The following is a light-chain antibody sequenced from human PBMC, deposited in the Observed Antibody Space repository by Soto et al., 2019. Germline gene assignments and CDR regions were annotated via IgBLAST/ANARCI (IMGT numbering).Light chain of an antibody. CDR1: QSISNY. J-gene: IGKJ4*01. V-gene: IGKV1-39*01. CDR3: QQSYGTPLT. CDR2: AAY. Sequence: DIEMTQSPSSLSASVGDRVTIACRASQSISNYLNWYQHKPGKVPKLLIYAAYSLQSGVPRRFNGSGSGTDFTLIISSLQPEDFATYYCQQSYGTPLTFGGGTKVEIK.